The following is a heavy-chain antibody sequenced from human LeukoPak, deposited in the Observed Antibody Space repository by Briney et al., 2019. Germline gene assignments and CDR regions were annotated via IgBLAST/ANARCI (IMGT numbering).Heavy chain of an antibody. J-gene: IGHJ4*02. V-gene: IGHV3-73*01. D-gene: IGHD6-25*01. CDR2: IRSKANNYAT. CDR3: TRPSQDSSSGRFEY. CDR1: GFTFSGSA. Sequence: PGGSLRLSCAASGFTFSGSAMHWVGQASGKGLEWVGRIRSKANNYATTYAASVKGRFAISRDDSKNTAYLGMNSLKTDDTAVYYCTRPSQDSSSGRFEYWGQGTLVTVSS.